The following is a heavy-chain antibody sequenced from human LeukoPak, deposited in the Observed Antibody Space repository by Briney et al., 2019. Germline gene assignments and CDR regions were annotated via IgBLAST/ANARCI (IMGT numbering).Heavy chain of an antibody. V-gene: IGHV4-38-2*01. J-gene: IGHJ5*02. CDR1: GYSISSSYY. CDR2: IFYIGST. CDR3: VRAPVGSSWVINWFDP. D-gene: IGHD6-13*01. Sequence: PSETLSLTCAVSGYSISSSYYWGWIRQPPGGGLEWIGSIFYIGSTYYNPSLKSRVTLSVETSKNQFSLKLTSVTAADTAVYHCVRAPVGSSWVINWFDPWGQGTLVTVSS.